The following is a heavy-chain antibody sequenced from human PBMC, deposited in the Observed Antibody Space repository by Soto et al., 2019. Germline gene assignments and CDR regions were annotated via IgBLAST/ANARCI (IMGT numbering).Heavy chain of an antibody. CDR1: GATYSPFIAYA. CDR3: ARSRDRCGGDCYSVYAAFDL. CDR2: SIPLGSSQ. D-gene: IGHD2-21*02. Sequence: QVQLVQSGAEVKKPGSLLKISCKASGATYSPFIAYAISWLRQGPGQGLEGIGSSIPLGSSQHYAEGFQGRATISADSSTFTVSLELTDLTSDDAAVYFCARSRDRCGGDCYSVYAAFDLWGQGTAVTVSS. V-gene: IGHV1-69*04. J-gene: IGHJ3*01.